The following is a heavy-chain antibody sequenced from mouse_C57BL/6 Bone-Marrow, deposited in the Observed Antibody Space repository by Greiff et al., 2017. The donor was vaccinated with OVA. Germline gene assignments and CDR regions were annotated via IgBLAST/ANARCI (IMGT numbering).Heavy chain of an antibody. CDR3: ARRIRGCSSYGD. V-gene: IGHV1-55*01. CDR1: GYTFTSYW. Sequence: QVQLQQPGAELVKPGASVKMSCKASGYTFTSYWITWVKQRPGQGLEWIGDIYPGRGSTNYNEKFKGKATLTVDTSSSTAYMQLSSLTSEDSAVYYCARRIRGCSSYGDWGQGTTLTVSS. D-gene: IGHD1-1*01. CDR2: IYPGRGST. J-gene: IGHJ2*01.